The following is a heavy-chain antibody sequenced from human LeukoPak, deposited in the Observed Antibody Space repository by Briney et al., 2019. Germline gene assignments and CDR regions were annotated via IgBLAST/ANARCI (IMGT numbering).Heavy chain of an antibody. D-gene: IGHD6-19*01. CDR1: GFTFSYYV. V-gene: IGHV3-23*01. J-gene: IGHJ4*02. CDR3: AKVRARIGWFNSDY. Sequence: GGSLTLSCAASGFTFSYYVMSWLRQAPGQGLEWVSGISGSGDSTSYADSVKGRFTISRDNSKNTMYLQMNSLRVEGTAAYYCAKVRARIGWFNSDYWGQGTLVTVS. CDR2: ISGSGDST.